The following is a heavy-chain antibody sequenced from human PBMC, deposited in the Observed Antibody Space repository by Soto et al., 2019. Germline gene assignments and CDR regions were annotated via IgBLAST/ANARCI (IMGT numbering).Heavy chain of an antibody. CDR2: IDPSDSYT. J-gene: IGHJ3*02. Sequence: PGESMKVSCKGSGYSFTSYWSSWVRQMPGKGLEWMGRIDPSDSYTNYSPSFQGHVTISADKSISTAYLQWSSLKASDTAMYYCAREPYYYDSSGYYFDAFDIWGQGTMVTVSS. V-gene: IGHV5-10-1*01. CDR3: AREPYYYDSSGYYFDAFDI. D-gene: IGHD3-22*01. CDR1: GYSFTSYW.